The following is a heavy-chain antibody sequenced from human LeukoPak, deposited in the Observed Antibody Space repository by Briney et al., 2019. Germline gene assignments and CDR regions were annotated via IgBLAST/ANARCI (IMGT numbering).Heavy chain of an antibody. CDR1: GYTFTSYG. V-gene: IGHV1-18*01. D-gene: IGHD5-24*01. J-gene: IGHJ6*03. Sequence: GASVKVSCKASGYTFTSYGISWVRQAPGQGLEWMGWISAYNGNTNYAQKLQGRVTMTTDTSTSTAYMELRSLRSDDTAVYYCARGAAPEMATIWAMYYYYYMDVWGKGTTVTVSS. CDR3: ARGAAPEMATIWAMYYYYYMDV. CDR2: ISAYNGNT.